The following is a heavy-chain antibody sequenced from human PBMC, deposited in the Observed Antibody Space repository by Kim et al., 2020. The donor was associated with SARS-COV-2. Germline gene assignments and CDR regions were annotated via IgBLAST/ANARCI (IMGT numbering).Heavy chain of an antibody. CDR3: IRSSWNYYHYGLDV. J-gene: IGHJ6*02. CDR2: ITDGGTT. D-gene: IGHD6-13*01. CDR1: GLTFSDAW. V-gene: IGHV3-15*01. Sequence: GGSLRLSCAASGLTFSDAWMSWVRQAPGKGLEWVARITDGGTTDYAAPVKGRFTISREDSKKTLYLQMDSLKTEDTALYYCIRSSWNYYHYGLDVWGQGTTVTVSS.